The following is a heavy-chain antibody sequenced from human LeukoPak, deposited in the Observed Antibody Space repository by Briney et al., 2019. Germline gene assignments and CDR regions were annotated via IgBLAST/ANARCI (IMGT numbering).Heavy chain of an antibody. CDR1: GGSISSYY. J-gene: IGHJ5*02. CDR3: ARHVGDFWSGYRYNWFDP. V-gene: IGHV4-4*07. D-gene: IGHD3-3*01. CDR2: IYTSGST. Sequence: PSETLSLTCTVSGGSISSYYWSWIRQPAGKGLEWIGRIYTSGSTNYNPSLKSRVTVSVDTSKNQFSLKLSSVTAADTAVYYCARHVGDFWSGYRYNWFDPWGQGTLVTVSS.